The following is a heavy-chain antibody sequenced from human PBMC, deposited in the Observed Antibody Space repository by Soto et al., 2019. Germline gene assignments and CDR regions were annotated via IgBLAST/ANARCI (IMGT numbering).Heavy chain of an antibody. CDR1: GGSTGNNVW. D-gene: IGHD1-7*01. J-gene: IGHJ4*02. V-gene: IGHV4-4*02. Sequence: PSETLSLTCAVSGGSTGNNVWWSWVRQPPGKGLEWIGEIFESGATNYNPSIKSRLTMSVEKSKNQFSLNLTSLTAADTAVYFCTTSHAGELNNWGQGTLVTVSS. CDR3: TTSHAGELNN. CDR2: IFESGAT.